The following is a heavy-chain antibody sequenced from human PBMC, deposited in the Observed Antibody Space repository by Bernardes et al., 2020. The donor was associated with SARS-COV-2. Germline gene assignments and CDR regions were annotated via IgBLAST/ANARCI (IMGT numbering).Heavy chain of an antibody. CDR1: GGCIISNIHY. D-gene: IGHD2-8*01. V-gene: IGHV4-39*01. CDR2: IYYSGNT. CDR3: ARRTMGFPNWFDS. Sequence: SDALYLTCTVSGGCIISNIHYWGWLRQPPGKGLEWIGNIYYSGNTYYNPSLKSRVTISVDTSRNQFSLTLTSLTAADTAVYYCARRTMGFPNWFDSWGQGTLVTVSS. J-gene: IGHJ5*01.